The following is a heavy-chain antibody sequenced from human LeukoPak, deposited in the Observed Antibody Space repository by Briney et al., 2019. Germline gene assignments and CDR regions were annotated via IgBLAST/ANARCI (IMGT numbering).Heavy chain of an antibody. CDR3: AKVNLLPDILTGYFDY. J-gene: IGHJ4*02. CDR2: IYSGGST. Sequence: TGGSLRLSCAASGFTVSSNYMSWVRQAPGKGLEWVSVIYSGGSTYYADSVKGRFTISRDNSKNTLYLQMNSLRAEDTAVYYCAKVNLLPDILTGYFDYWGQGTLVTVSS. V-gene: IGHV3-53*01. D-gene: IGHD3-9*01. CDR1: GFTVSSNY.